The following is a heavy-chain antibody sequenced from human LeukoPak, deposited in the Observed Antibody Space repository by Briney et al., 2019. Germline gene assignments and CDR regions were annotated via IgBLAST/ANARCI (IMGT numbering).Heavy chain of an antibody. J-gene: IGHJ5*02. D-gene: IGHD2-15*01. CDR3: ARGRSRSLNWFDP. CDR2: ISGSGGST. V-gene: IGHV3-23*01. Sequence: PGGSLRLSCAASGFTFSSYAMSWVRQAPGKGLEWVSAISGSGGSTYYADSVKGRFTISRDNAKNSLYLQMNSLRDEDTAVYYCARGRSRSLNWFDPWGQGTLVTVSS. CDR1: GFTFSSYA.